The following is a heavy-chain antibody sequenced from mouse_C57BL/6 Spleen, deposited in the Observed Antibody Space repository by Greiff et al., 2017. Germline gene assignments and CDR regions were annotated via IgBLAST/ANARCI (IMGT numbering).Heavy chain of an antibody. V-gene: IGHV1-15*01. Sequence: QVQLQQSGAELVRPGASVTLSCKASGYTFTDYEMHWVKQTPVHGLEWIGAIDPGTGGTAYNQKFKGKAILTADKSSSTAYKELRSLTSEDSAVYYVTRRIGGDYWGQGTTRTVSS. CDR3: TRRIGGDY. J-gene: IGHJ2*01. CDR2: IDPGTGGT. CDR1: GYTFTDYE.